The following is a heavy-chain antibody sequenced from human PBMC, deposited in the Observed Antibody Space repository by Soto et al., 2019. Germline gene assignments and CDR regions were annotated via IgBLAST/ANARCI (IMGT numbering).Heavy chain of an antibody. J-gene: IGHJ6*02. CDR1: GFTVSSSA. CDR3: AQVVIAMGV. CDR2: ISVGGGST. D-gene: IGHD2-21*01. Sequence: PWGSMGLSCAASGFTVSSSAMRWVRQAPGKGLEWVSSISVGGGSTYYADSAKGRFTISRDNSRNTLYLQMNSLRAEDTAVYFCAQVVIAMGVWGQGITVTVSS. V-gene: IGHV3-23*01.